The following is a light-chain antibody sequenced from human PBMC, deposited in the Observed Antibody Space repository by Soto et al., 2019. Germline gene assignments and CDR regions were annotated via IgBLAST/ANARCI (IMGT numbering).Light chain of an antibody. CDR1: QTIRTN. CDR2: GAS. J-gene: IGKJ2*01. CDR3: QQYDNWPYT. Sequence: EIVMTQSPATLSVSPGEGATLSCRASQTIRTNLAWYQQKPGQAPRLLIYGASARATAIPATFTGSGSGTEFTLTISSLQSEDFVLYYCQQYDNWPYTFGQGTKQEIK. V-gene: IGKV3D-15*01.